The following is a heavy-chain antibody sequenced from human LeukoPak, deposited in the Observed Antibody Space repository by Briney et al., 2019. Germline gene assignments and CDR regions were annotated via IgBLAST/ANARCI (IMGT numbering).Heavy chain of an antibody. CDR1: GGTFSSYA. V-gene: IGHV1-69*05. CDR2: IIPIFGTA. D-gene: IGHD3-22*01. Sequence: GASVKVSCKASGGTFSSYAISWVRQAPGQGLEWLGGIIPIFGTANYAQKFQGRVTITTDESTSTAYMELSSLRSEDTAVYYCARSLHYYDSSGYMDDFDYWGQGTLVTVSS. CDR3: ARSLHYYDSSGYMDDFDY. J-gene: IGHJ4*02.